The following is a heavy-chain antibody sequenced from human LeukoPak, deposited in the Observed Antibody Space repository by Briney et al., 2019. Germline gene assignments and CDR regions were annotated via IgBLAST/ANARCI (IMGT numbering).Heavy chain of an antibody. CDR3: ARDGLWFGELLLKRGTNWFDP. D-gene: IGHD3-10*01. Sequence: GASVKVSCKASGYTFTGYYMHWVRQAPGQGLEWMGWINPNSGGTNYAQKFQGRVTMTRDTSISTAYMELSRLRSDDTAVYYCARDGLWFGELLLKRGTNWFDPWGQGTLVTVSS. J-gene: IGHJ5*02. CDR2: INPNSGGT. V-gene: IGHV1-2*02. CDR1: GYTFTGYY.